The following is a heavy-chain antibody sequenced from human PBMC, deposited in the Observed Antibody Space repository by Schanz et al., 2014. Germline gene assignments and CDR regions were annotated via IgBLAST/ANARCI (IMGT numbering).Heavy chain of an antibody. J-gene: IGHJ4*02. CDR3: ARDRDQWDGNFCDF. CDR2: IIPILGIA. D-gene: IGHD1-26*01. Sequence: QVQLVQSEAEVKKPGSSVKVSCKASGGTFSSYTISWVRQAPGQGLEWMGRIIPILGIANYAQNFQGRVTMTTDTSTSTVYMELRSLRSDDTAVYYCARDRDQWDGNFCDFWGQGTLXTVSS. CDR1: GGTFSSYT. V-gene: IGHV1-69*08.